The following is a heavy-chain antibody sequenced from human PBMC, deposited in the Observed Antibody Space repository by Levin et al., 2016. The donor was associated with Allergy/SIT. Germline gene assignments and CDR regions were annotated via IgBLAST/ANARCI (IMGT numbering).Heavy chain of an antibody. Sequence: LSLTCAASGFSLSNYGMHWVRQAPGKGLEWVSAVSGDGGTTYYAGSVKGRFTISRDNSMNTLYLQLNSLRVEDTATYYCAKAALVADELDYWGQGTLVTVSS. CDR2: VSGDGGTT. D-gene: IGHD6-19*01. CDR1: GFSLSNYG. J-gene: IGHJ4*02. CDR3: AKAALVADELDY. V-gene: IGHV3-23*01.